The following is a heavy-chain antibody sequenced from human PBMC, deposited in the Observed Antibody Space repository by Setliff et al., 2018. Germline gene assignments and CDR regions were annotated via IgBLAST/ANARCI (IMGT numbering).Heavy chain of an antibody. J-gene: IGHJ4*02. CDR2: INPSGGTT. Sequence: GASVKVSCKASGYTFSSHYIHWVRQAPGQGLEWMGIINPSGGTTSYAPKFQGRVSMTRDTSTSTVYMQLSSLRSEDTAVYYCARAGVYYYDSSGYYLDYWGQGTLVTVSS. CDR3: ARAGVYYYDSSGYYLDY. D-gene: IGHD3-22*01. V-gene: IGHV1-46*01. CDR1: GYTFSSHY.